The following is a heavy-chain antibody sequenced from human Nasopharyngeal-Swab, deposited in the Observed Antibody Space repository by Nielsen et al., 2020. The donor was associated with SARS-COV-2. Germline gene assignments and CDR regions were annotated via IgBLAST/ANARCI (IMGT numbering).Heavy chain of an antibody. J-gene: IGHJ6*02. CDR2: INYYGTT. CDR1: GGSFSGYY. Sequence: GSLRLSCAVYGGSFSGYYWSWIRQPPGKGLEWIGEINYYGTTNYSPSLKSRATISIDTSKNQFSLALRSVTAADTGLYYCARGNYFGSGTFHRTYGMDVWGQGTSVTVSS. D-gene: IGHD3-10*01. V-gene: IGHV4-34*01. CDR3: ARGNYFGSGTFHRTYGMDV.